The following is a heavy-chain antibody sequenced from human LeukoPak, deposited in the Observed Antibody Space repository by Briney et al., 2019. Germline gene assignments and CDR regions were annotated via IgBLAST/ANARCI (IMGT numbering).Heavy chain of an antibody. V-gene: IGHV3-48*02. CDR3: ARDGTAVTGNYHYGMDV. Sequence: PGGSLRLSCAASGFTVSSYCFNCVRQAPGKGLEWVSFIGTSSTMHYPNSVKGRFTISRDNAKNSLYLQMNSLRDEDTAVYYCARDGTAVTGNYHYGMDVWGQGTTVTVSS. J-gene: IGHJ6*02. CDR2: IGTSSTM. CDR1: GFTVSSYC. D-gene: IGHD4-17*01.